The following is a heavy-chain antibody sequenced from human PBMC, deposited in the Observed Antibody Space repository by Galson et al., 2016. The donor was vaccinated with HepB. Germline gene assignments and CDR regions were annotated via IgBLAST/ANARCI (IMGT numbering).Heavy chain of an antibody. CDR3: ATSFDL. CDR1: AFTFSTSW. CDR2: IKEDGSET. Sequence: SLRLSCAASAFTFSTSWMSWVRQAPGKGLEWVANIKEDGSETYYADSVKGRFTISRDNAKNSLFLQINSLRVEDTAVYYCATSFDLWGRGTLVTVSS. J-gene: IGHJ2*01. V-gene: IGHV3-7*01.